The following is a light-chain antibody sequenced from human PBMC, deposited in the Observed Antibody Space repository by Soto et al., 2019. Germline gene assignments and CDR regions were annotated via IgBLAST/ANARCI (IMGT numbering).Light chain of an antibody. Sequence: DIVMTQSPDSLAVSLGERATINCKSSQSVLYSSNNKNNLGWYQQKPGQPPNLLIYWSSTRESGVPDRFSGSGSGTEFTLTVSSLQAEDVAVYYCQQYFSTPFTFGPGTKVDIK. CDR1: QSVLYSSNNKNN. CDR2: WSS. CDR3: QQYFSTPFT. V-gene: IGKV4-1*01. J-gene: IGKJ3*01.